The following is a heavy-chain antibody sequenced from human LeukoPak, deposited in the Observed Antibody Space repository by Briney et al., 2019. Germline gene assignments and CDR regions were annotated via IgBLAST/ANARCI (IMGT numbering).Heavy chain of an antibody. Sequence: GGSLRLSCAASGFTFSSYAMHWVRQAPGKGLEWVAFISYDGSNKYYADFVKGRFTISRDTSKNTLYLQMNSLRPEDTAVYYCARDDYGDYCLDYWGQGTLVTVSS. V-gene: IGHV3-30-3*01. D-gene: IGHD4-17*01. CDR2: ISYDGSNK. J-gene: IGHJ4*02. CDR3: ARDDYGDYCLDY. CDR1: GFTFSSYA.